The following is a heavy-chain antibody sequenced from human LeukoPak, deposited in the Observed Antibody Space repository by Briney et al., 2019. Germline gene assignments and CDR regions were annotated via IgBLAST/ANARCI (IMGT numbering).Heavy chain of an antibody. Sequence: GGSLRLSCAASGFNFNSYAMSWVRQAPGKGLEWISVISASGGRTHDADAAKGRLTISRDNSKSTLSLQMSSLRTDDTAVYYCARARVGYYDSSFPLYFDYWGQGSLVTVSS. D-gene: IGHD3-22*01. J-gene: IGHJ4*02. CDR1: GFNFNSYA. CDR3: ARARVGYYDSSFPLYFDY. V-gene: IGHV3-23*01. CDR2: ISASGGRT.